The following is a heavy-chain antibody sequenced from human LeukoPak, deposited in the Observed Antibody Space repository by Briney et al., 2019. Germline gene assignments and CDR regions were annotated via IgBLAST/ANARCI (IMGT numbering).Heavy chain of an antibody. V-gene: IGHV1-8*01. CDR1: GYTFTSYD. D-gene: IGHD6-6*01. CDR3: ARAHRVAARRRLGSYYYYMDV. Sequence: GASVKVSCKASGYTFTSYDINWVRQATGQGLEWMGWMNPNSGNTGYAQKFQGRVTMTRNTSISTTYMELSSLRSEDTAVYYCARAHRVAARRRLGSYYYYMDVWGKGTTVTVSS. CDR2: MNPNSGNT. J-gene: IGHJ6*03.